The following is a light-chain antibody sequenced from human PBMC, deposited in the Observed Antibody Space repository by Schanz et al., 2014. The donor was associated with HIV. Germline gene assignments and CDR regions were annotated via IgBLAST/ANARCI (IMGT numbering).Light chain of an antibody. V-gene: IGKV3-20*01. CDR1: QSVSSSY. J-gene: IGKJ2*01. Sequence: EIVLTQSPGTLSLSPGERATLSCRASQSVSSSYLAWYQQKPGQAPRLLIYGASSRATGIPDRFSGSGSGTDFTLTITNPETEDSAVYYCQQYGSSPTFGQGTKLEIK. CDR2: GAS. CDR3: QQYGSSPT.